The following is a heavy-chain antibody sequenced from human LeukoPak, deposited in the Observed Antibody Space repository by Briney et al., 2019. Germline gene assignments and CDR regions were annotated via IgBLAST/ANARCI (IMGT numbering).Heavy chain of an antibody. V-gene: IGHV1-58*02. J-gene: IGHJ4*02. Sequence: SVKVSCKASGFTFSNSAMQLVRQARGQRLEWIGWIVVGSGNTNYAQKFQKRVTITRDMSTSTAYMELSSLRSEDTAIYYCAADDMVAFKWGQGTLVTVSS. CDR2: IVVGSGNT. CDR1: GFTFSNSA. D-gene: IGHD5-12*01. CDR3: AADDMVAFK.